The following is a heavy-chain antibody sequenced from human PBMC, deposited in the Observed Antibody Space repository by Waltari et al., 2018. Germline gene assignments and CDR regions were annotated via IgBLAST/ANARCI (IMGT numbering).Heavy chain of an antibody. CDR3: ARDLRFVEQSTFPGGGDF. CDR1: GYSFTRFP. J-gene: IGHJ4*02. D-gene: IGHD3-3*01. Sequence: QVQLVQSEAEVKKPGASVRVSCKASGYSFTRFPMYWVRQAPGQGLEWMGMINLSDGNAKYAQKVQVRMTLTRDTSTTTVYMQMSSLRSEDTAVYYCARDLRFVEQSTFPGGGDFWGPGTLVTVSS. V-gene: IGHV1-46*01. CDR2: INLSDGNA.